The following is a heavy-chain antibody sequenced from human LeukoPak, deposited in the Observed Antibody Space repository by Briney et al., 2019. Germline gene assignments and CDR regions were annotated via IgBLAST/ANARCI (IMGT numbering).Heavy chain of an antibody. V-gene: IGHV4-4*07. D-gene: IGHD3-3*01. Sequence: SETLSPTCTVSGGSISSYYWSWIRQPAGKGLEWIGRIYTSGSTNYNPSLKSRVTMSVDTSKNQFSLKLSSVTAADTAVYYCAREVTIFGVDYFDYWGQGTLVTVSS. CDR3: AREVTIFGVDYFDY. CDR1: GGSISSYY. CDR2: IYTSGST. J-gene: IGHJ4*02.